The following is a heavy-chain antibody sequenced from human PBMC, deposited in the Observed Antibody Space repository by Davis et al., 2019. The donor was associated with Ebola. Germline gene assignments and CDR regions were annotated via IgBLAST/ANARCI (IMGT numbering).Heavy chain of an antibody. V-gene: IGHV1-18*01. CDR2: TSAYNGNT. CDR1: CYTFISYG. CDR3: ARDIGMVASYGMDV. J-gene: IGHJ6*02. Sequence: ASVQVSCQASCYTFISYGISWLRQPPGQGLEWMGWTSAYNGNTNYAQKLQGRVTMTTDTSTSTAYMELRSLRSDDTAVYYCARDIGMVASYGMDVWGQGTTVTVSS. D-gene: IGHD5-12*01.